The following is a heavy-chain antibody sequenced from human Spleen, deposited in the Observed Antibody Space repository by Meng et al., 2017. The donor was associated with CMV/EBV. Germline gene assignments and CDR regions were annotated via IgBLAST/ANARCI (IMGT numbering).Heavy chain of an antibody. CDR3: ARLTTYYYDSSGPH. J-gene: IGHJ4*02. V-gene: IGHV3-21*01. CDR2: ISSSSSYI. D-gene: IGHD3-22*01. Sequence: ASGVTFSSYSMNWVRQATGKGLEWVSSISSSSSYIYYADSVKGRFTISRDNAKNSLYLQMNSLRAEDTAVYYCARLTTYYYDSSGPHWGQGTLVTVSS. CDR1: GVTFSSYS.